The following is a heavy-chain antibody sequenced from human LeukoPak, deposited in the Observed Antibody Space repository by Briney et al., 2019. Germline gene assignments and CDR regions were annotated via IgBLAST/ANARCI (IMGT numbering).Heavy chain of an antibody. Sequence: ASVKVSCKASGYTFTGYHIHWVRQAPGQGLEWMGRINPYSGDTNFAQKFQGRVTMTRDTSITTAYMDLSSLTPDDTAVYFCARDQGSLTRSWYTGYWGQGTKVTVSS. J-gene: IGHJ4*02. D-gene: IGHD6-13*01. V-gene: IGHV1-2*06. CDR2: INPYSGDT. CDR3: ARDQGSLTRSWYTGY. CDR1: GYTFTGYH.